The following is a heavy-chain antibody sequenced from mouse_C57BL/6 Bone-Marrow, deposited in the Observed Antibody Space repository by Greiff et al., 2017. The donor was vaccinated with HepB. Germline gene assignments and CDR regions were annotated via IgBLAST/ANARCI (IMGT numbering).Heavy chain of an antibody. CDR2: ISDGGSYT. CDR3: ARVELYYAMDY. CDR1: GFTFSSYA. J-gene: IGHJ4*01. Sequence: DVMLVESGGGLVKPGGSLKLSCAASGFTFSSYAMSWVRQTPEKRLEWVATISDGGSYTYYPDNVKGRFTISRDNAKNNLYLQMSQLKSEDTAMYYCARVELYYAMDYWGQGTSVTVSS. V-gene: IGHV5-4*03.